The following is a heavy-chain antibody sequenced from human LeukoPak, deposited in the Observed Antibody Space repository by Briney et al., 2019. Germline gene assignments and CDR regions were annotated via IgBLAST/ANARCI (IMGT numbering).Heavy chain of an antibody. Sequence: PGGSLRLSCAASGFTFSSYAMSWVRQAPGKGLEWVSAISGSGGSTYYADSVKGRFTISRDNSKNTLYLQMNSLRAEATAVYYCAKVAVVVVVPAAIRWFDPWGQGTLVTVSS. CDR2: ISGSGGST. J-gene: IGHJ5*02. CDR1: GFTFSSYA. V-gene: IGHV3-23*01. D-gene: IGHD2-2*02. CDR3: AKVAVVVVVPAAIRWFDP.